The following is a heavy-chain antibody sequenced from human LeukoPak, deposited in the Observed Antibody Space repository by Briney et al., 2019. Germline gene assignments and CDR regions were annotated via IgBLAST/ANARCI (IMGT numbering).Heavy chain of an antibody. J-gene: IGHJ4*02. CDR3: AKDVFSANWYYFDS. D-gene: IGHD4/OR15-4a*01. CDR2: ISWNSGGV. Sequence: PGRSLRLSCAASGFTFDDCAMHWVRQAPGKGLEWVSGISWNSGGVGYADSVKGRFTISRDNAKKSLYLQMNSLRAEDTAFYYCAKDVFSANWYYFDSWGQGTLVTVSP. CDR1: GFTFDDCA. V-gene: IGHV3-9*01.